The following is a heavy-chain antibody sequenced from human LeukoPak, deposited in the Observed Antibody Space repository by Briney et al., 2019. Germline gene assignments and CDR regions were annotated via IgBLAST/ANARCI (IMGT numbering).Heavy chain of an antibody. J-gene: IGHJ4*02. Sequence: GSLRLSCAASGFTFSSYAMHWVRQAPGKGLEWVAVISYDGSNKYYADSVKGRFTISRDNSKNTLYLQMNSLRAEDTAVYYCAREVSYEGANFDYWGQGTLVTVSS. CDR3: AREVSYEGANFDY. D-gene: IGHD5-18*01. CDR1: GFTFSSYA. CDR2: ISYDGSNK. V-gene: IGHV3-30-3*01.